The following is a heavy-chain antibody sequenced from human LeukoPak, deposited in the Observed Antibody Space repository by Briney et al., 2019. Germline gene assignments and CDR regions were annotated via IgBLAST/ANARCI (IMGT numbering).Heavy chain of an antibody. Sequence: SVKVSCKASGGTFSSYAISWVRQAPGQGLEWMGGIIPIFGTANYAQKFQGRVTITADESTSTAYMELSSLRSEDTAVYYCASLAPIFGVVITYYYYGMDVWGQGTTVTVSS. D-gene: IGHD3-3*01. J-gene: IGHJ6*02. CDR1: GGTFSSYA. V-gene: IGHV1-69*13. CDR2: IIPIFGTA. CDR3: ASLAPIFGVVITYYYYGMDV.